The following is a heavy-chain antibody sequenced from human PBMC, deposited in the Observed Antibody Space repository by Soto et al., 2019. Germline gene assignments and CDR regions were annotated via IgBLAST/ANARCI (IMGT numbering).Heavy chain of an antibody. V-gene: IGHV1-69*08. CDR1: GGTFSSYT. CDR3: ARELLDYDSISYGMDV. D-gene: IGHD3-22*01. Sequence: QVQLVQSGAEVKKPGSSVKVSCKASGGTFSSYTISWVRQAPGQGLEWMGRIIPILGIAKYAQKFQGRVTITADKSTSPAYMELSSLRSEDTAVYYCARELLDYDSISYGMDVWGQGTTVTVSS. J-gene: IGHJ6*02. CDR2: IIPILGIA.